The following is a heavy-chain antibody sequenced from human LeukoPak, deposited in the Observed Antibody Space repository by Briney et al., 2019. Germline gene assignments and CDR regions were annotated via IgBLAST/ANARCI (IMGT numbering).Heavy chain of an antibody. CDR2: FDPEDGET. Sequence: ASVKVSCKVSGYTLTELSVHWVRQAPGKGLEWMGGFDPEDGETIYAQKFQGRVTMTEDTSTDTAYMELSSLRSEDTAVYYCATANVYYDYVWGSYPYNWFDPWGQGTLVTVSS. CDR1: GYTLTELS. CDR3: ATANVYYDYVWGSYPYNWFDP. J-gene: IGHJ5*02. V-gene: IGHV1-24*01. D-gene: IGHD3-16*01.